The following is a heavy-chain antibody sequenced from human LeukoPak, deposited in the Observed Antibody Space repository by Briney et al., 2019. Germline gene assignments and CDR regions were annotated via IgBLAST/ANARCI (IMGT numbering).Heavy chain of an antibody. CDR2: IKQDGSEK. Sequence: GGSLRLSCAASGFTFSSYWMSWVRQAPGKGLEWVANIKQDGSEKYYVDSVKGRFTISRDNAKNSLYLQMNSLRAEDTAVYYCARGRYSSSSSPAPGAFDIWGQGTMVTVSS. CDR3: ARGRYSSSSSPAPGAFDI. CDR1: GFTFSSYW. J-gene: IGHJ3*02. V-gene: IGHV3-7*03. D-gene: IGHD6-6*01.